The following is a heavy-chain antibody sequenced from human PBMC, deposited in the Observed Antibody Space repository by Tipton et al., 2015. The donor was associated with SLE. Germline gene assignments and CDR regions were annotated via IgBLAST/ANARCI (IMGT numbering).Heavy chain of an antibody. V-gene: IGHV4-39*07. D-gene: IGHD3-22*01. Sequence: TLSLTCTVSGDSITSGSYYWGWIRQPPGKGLEWIGSMHYSRGTFYNPSLKSRVTISIDTSKYQFSLRLSSVTAADTAVYYCARDQYFYDSGGSPPLDYWGQGMLVTVSS. J-gene: IGHJ4*02. CDR2: MHYSRGT. CDR1: GDSITSGSYY. CDR3: ARDQYFYDSGGSPPLDY.